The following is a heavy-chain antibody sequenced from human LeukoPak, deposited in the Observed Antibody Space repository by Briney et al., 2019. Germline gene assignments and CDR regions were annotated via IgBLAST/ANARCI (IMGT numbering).Heavy chain of an antibody. V-gene: IGHV3-33*01. CDR3: ARDRSYDFWSGYSTPDY. CDR1: GFTFSSYG. Sequence: GRSLRLSCAASGFTFSSYGMPWVRPAPGKGLEWVAVIWYDGSNKYYADSVKGRFTISRDNSKNTLDLQMNSLRAEDTAVYYCARDRSYDFWSGYSTPDYWGQGTLVTVSS. J-gene: IGHJ4*02. CDR2: IWYDGSNK. D-gene: IGHD3-3*01.